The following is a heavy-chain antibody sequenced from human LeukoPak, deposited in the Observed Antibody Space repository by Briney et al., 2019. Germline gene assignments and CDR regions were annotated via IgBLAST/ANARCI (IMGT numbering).Heavy chain of an antibody. J-gene: IGHJ4*02. CDR1: GFTSSDYY. D-gene: IGHD3-10*01. Sequence: PGGSLRLSCAASGFTSSDYYMSWIRQAPGRGLEWVSYISSSGSTIYYADSVKGRFTISRDNAKNSLYLQMNSLRAEDTAVYYCARDLDYYGSGSYYNRKGAFDYWGQGTLVTVSS. V-gene: IGHV3-11*01. CDR3: ARDLDYYGSGSYYNRKGAFDY. CDR2: ISSSGSTI.